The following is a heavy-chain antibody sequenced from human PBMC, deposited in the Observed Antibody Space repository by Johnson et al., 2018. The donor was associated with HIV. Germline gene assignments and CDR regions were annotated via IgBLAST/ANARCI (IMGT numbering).Heavy chain of an antibody. CDR3: ARQHYYGRSVQGGVLVS. V-gene: IGHV3-20*04. J-gene: IGHJ3*02. Sequence: VQLVESGGGVVQPGGSLRLSCAASGFTFDDYGMSWVRQAPGQGLEWVSGINWNGGSTGYADSVKGRFTISRDNTKNSQYMQMNSLRSEDTAVYYCARQHYYGRSVQGGVLVSWGQGTMVTVSS. CDR2: INWNGGST. D-gene: IGHD3-10*01. CDR1: GFTFDDYG.